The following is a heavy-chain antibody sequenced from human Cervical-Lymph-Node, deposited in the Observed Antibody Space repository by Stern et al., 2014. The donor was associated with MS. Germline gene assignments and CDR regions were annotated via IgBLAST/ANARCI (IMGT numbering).Heavy chain of an antibody. CDR2: IIPLFDTT. CDR1: GGTFHNYA. D-gene: IGHD3-10*02. CDR3: ATPAGAANIFREFDY. J-gene: IGHJ4*02. V-gene: IGHV1-69*06. Sequence: QVQLVQSGAEVKKPGSSVKVSCKASGGTFHNYAISWVRQAPGRGLEWMGGIIPLFDTTHYAQKFQGRVTVTADKSTSTAYLELSSLRSEDTAVYYCATPAGAANIFREFDYWGQGTLVTVSS.